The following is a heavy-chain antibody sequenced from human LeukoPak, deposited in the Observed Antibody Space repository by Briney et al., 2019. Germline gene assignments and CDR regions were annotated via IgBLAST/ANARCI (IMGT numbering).Heavy chain of an antibody. CDR1: GGSFSGYY. V-gene: IGHV4-34*01. CDR2: INHSGST. D-gene: IGHD6-19*01. J-gene: IGHJ3*02. CDR3: ARKEQWLPHDAFDI. Sequence: SETLSLTCAVYGGSFSGYYWSWIRQPPGNGLEWIGEINHSGSTNYNPSLKSRVTISLDTSKNQFSLKLSSVTAADTAVYYCARKEQWLPHDAFDIWGQGTMVTVSS.